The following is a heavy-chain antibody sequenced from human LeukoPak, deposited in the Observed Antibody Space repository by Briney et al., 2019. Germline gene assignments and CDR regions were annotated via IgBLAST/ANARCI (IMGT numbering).Heavy chain of an antibody. CDR3: ARVGYYDSSGYFGYYFDY. D-gene: IGHD3-22*01. V-gene: IGHV3-21*01. CDR1: GFTFSSYW. Sequence: GGSLRLSCAASGFTFSSYWMSWVRQAPGKGLEWVSSISSSSSYIYYADSVKGRFTISRDNAKNSLYLQMNSLRAEDTAVYYCARVGYYDSSGYFGYYFDYWGQGTLVTVSS. J-gene: IGHJ4*02. CDR2: ISSSSSYI.